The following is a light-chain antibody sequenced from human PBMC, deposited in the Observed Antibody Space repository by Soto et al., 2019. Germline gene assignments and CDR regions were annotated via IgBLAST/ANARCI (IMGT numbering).Light chain of an antibody. CDR2: EVT. Sequence: QSALAQPPSASGSPGQSVTISCTGTSSDVGDNYVSGYQQHLGKAPKLIIYEVTLRPSGVPDRFSGSKSGNTASLTVSGLQADDEADYYCSAYAGSNTFVFGTGTKVTVL. CDR1: SSDVGDNY. V-gene: IGLV2-8*01. CDR3: SAYAGSNTFV. J-gene: IGLJ1*01.